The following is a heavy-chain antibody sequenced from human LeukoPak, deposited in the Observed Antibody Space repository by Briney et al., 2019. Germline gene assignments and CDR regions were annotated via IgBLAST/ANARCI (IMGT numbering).Heavy chain of an antibody. D-gene: IGHD6-13*01. Sequence: PGGSLRLSCAASGFTFSVYSMNWVRQAPGKGLEWVSSISSSSGSINYADSVKGRFTISRDNAKNSLYLQMNSLRAEDTAVYYWASRAGTVPWGQGTLVTVSS. CDR2: ISSSSGSI. V-gene: IGHV3-21*01. CDR1: GFTFSVYS. CDR3: ASRAGTVP. J-gene: IGHJ5*02.